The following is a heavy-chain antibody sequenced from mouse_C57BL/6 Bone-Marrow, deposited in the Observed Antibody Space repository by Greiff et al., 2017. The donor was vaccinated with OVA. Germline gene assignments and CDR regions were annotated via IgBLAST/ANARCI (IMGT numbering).Heavy chain of an antibody. CDR2: INPSTGGT. Sequence: EVQLQQSGPELVKPGASVKISCKASGYSFTGYYMNWVKQSPEKSLEWIGEINPSTGGTTYNQKFKAKATLTVDKSSSTAYMQLKSLTSEASAVYYCAYYYGSSSFDYWGQGTTLTVSS. J-gene: IGHJ2*01. V-gene: IGHV1-42*01. D-gene: IGHD1-1*01. CDR3: AYYYGSSSFDY. CDR1: GYSFTGYY.